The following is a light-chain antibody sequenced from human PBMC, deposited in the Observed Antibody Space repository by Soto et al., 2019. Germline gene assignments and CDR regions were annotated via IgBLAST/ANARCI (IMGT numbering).Light chain of an antibody. Sequence: QSALTQPASVSGSPGQSITISCTGTSSDVGGYNYVSWYQQHPGKAPNLMIYEVSNRPSGVSNRFSGSKSGNTASLTISGLQAEDEADYYCSSYTGSSIDDVFGTGTKLTVL. V-gene: IGLV2-14*01. CDR3: SSYTGSSIDDV. CDR1: SSDVGGYNY. CDR2: EVS. J-gene: IGLJ1*01.